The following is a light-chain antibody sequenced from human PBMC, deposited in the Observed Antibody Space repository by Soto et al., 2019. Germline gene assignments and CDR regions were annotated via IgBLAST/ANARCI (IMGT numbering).Light chain of an antibody. Sequence: EIVLTQSPGTLSLSPGERATLSCRASQSVSSSYLAWYQQKPGQAPRLLLYGASSRATGIPDRFSGSGSGTDFTLTISRLETEDFAVYYCQQYGSSHPWTFGQGTKVEIK. J-gene: IGKJ1*01. CDR2: GAS. V-gene: IGKV3-20*01. CDR3: QQYGSSHPWT. CDR1: QSVSSSY.